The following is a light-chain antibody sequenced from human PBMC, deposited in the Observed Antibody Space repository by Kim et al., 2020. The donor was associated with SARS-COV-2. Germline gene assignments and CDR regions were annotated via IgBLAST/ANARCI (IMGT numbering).Light chain of an antibody. J-gene: IGLJ2*01. CDR3: AAWDDSLSGPV. CDR2: RNK. V-gene: IGLV1-47*01. CDR1: SCNIGGNY. Sequence: GQRVTIACSGSSCNIGGNYVYWYQQRPGTAPKLLIYRNKQRPSGVPDRFSGSKSGTSASMAISGLRSEDEADYYCAAWDDSLSGPVFGGGTQLTVL.